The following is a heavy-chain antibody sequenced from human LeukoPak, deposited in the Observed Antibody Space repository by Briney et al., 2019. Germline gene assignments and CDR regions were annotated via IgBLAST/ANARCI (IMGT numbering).Heavy chain of an antibody. CDR3: ARDSGRYCTLDSCYTDFDY. V-gene: IGHV3-48*04. CDR2: ISSSGTIE. Sequence: GGSLRLSCVASGFTLSGHSMTWVRQSPGKGLEWVSYISSSGTIEFYADSVKGRFAISRENGKNALYLQMNSLRADDTAVYYCARDSGRYCTLDSCYTDFDYWGRGTLVSVSS. CDR1: GFTLSGHS. J-gene: IGHJ4*01. D-gene: IGHD2-2*02.